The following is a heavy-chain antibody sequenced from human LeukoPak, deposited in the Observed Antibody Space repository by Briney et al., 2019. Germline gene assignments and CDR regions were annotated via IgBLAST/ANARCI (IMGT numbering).Heavy chain of an antibody. CDR3: TRGSSGRRDN. V-gene: IGHV1-8*01. D-gene: IGHD6-19*01. Sequence: VASVKVSCKASGYTFTSCDINWVQQATGQGLEWMGWMNPNSGNTGYGQSFQGRITMTRDISIGTAYMELSNLTSEDTAIYYCTRGSSGRRDNWGQGTLVTVSA. J-gene: IGHJ4*02. CDR1: GYTFTSCD. CDR2: MNPNSGNT.